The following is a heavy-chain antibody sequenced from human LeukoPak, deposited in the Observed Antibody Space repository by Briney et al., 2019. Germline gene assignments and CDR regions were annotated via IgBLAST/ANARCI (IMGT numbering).Heavy chain of an antibody. CDR2: IYSSGHT. Sequence: YPSQTLSLTCTVSGGSIISGANYWSWIRQRPGRGLEWIGYIYSSGHTYHNPSLRSRVFLSVDTSKRQLSLKLTSVTAADTAVYYCARAPSVDWYKFQLWGQGTLVTVSP. J-gene: IGHJ1*01. D-gene: IGHD1-14*01. CDR1: GGSIISGANY. CDR3: ARAPSVDWYKFQL. V-gene: IGHV4-31*03.